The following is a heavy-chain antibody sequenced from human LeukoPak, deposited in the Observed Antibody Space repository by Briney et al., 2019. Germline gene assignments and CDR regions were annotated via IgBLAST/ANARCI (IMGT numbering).Heavy chain of an antibody. CDR2: IYYSGST. CDR1: GGSLSSKY. D-gene: IGHD2-21*01. Sequence: SETLSLTCTVSGGSLSSKYWSWIRQPPDKGLEWIGYIYYSGSTNYNPSLKSRVTISLDASKSQFSLKLGSVTTADTAVYYCARGYCGAKGCYTYYFDYWGQGTLVTVSS. J-gene: IGHJ4*02. CDR3: ARGYCGAKGCYTYYFDY. V-gene: IGHV4-59*01.